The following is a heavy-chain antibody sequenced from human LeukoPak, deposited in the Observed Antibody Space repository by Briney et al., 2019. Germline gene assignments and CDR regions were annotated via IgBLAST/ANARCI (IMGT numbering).Heavy chain of an antibody. J-gene: IGHJ4*02. V-gene: IGHV1-24*01. CDR2: FDPEDGET. CDR1: GYTFTSYG. CDR3: ATLLGETHFFDY. Sequence: ASVKVSCKASGYTFTSYGISWVRQAPGQGLEWMGGFDPEDGETIYAQKFKGRVTMTEDTSTDTAYMDLSSLRSEDTAVYYCATLLGETHFFDYWGQGTLVTVSS. D-gene: IGHD1-26*01.